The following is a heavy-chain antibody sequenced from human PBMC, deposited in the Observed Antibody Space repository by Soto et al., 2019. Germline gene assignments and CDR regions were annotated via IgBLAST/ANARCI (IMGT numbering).Heavy chain of an antibody. CDR2: ITWNSDYV. D-gene: IGHD5-12*01. V-gene: IGHV3-9*01. J-gene: IGHJ4*02. Sequence: EVQLVESGGGLVQPGRSLRLSCAASGFTFGDFAMHWVRQAPGKGLEWVSGITWNSDYVVYADSVKGRFIISRDNAKNSVSLQMASLRTEDSALYYCAKSEESSGGWLRDFDFWGQGTVVTVSS. CDR1: GFTFGDFA. CDR3: AKSEESSGGWLRDFDF.